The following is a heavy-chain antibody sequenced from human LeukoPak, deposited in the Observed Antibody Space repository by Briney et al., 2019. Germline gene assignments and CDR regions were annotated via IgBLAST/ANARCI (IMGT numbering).Heavy chain of an antibody. CDR1: GYTFTRHY. J-gene: IGHJ4*02. CDR2: ISPSGGST. Sequence: ASVKVSCKASGYTFTRHYVHWVRQAPGQGLEWMGMISPSGGSTSYAQKFQGRITMTRDTSTSTVYMELSSLRSEDTAVYYCARENVAGLYYFDYRGQGTLVTVSS. CDR3: ARENVAGLYYFDY. V-gene: IGHV1-46*01. D-gene: IGHD6-19*01.